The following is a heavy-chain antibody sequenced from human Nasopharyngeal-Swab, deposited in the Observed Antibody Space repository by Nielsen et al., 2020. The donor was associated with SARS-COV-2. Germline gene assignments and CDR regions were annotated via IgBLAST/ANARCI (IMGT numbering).Heavy chain of an antibody. Sequence: GESLKISCAASRFTFSSYGMHWVRQAPGKGLEWVAVIWYDGSNKYYADSVKGRFTISRDNSKNTLYLQMNSLRAEDTAVYYCARDTPSGWWGGVSDAFDIWGQGTMVTVSS. CDR3: ARDTPSGWWGGVSDAFDI. CDR2: IWYDGSNK. CDR1: RFTFSSYG. V-gene: IGHV3-33*01. D-gene: IGHD6-19*01. J-gene: IGHJ3*02.